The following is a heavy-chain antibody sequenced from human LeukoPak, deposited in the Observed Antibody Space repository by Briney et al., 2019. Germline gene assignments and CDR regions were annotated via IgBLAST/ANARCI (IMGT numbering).Heavy chain of an antibody. CDR2: IYYSGST. CDR1: GGSISSGGYY. CDR3: ARAYYYDPPFNWFDP. V-gene: IGHV4-31*03. Sequence: PSETLSLTCTVSGGSISSGGYYWSWIRQHPGKGLEWIGSIYYSGSTNYNPSLQGRVTISLDTSRNQFSLKLSSVTAADTAVYYCARAYYYDPPFNWFDPWGQGTLVTVSS. J-gene: IGHJ5*02. D-gene: IGHD3-22*01.